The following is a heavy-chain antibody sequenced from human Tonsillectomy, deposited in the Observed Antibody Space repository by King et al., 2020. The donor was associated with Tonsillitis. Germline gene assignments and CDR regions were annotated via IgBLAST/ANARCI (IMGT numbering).Heavy chain of an antibody. CDR1: YG. J-gene: IGHJ4*02. CDR2: IWYDGSDK. CDR3: ARDLAPDY. Sequence: YGMHWVRQAPGKGLEWVAIIWYDGSDKYYADSVKGRFTISRDNSKNTLYLQMNSLRAEDTAVYYCARDLAPDYWGKGTLVTVSS. V-gene: IGHV3-33*01.